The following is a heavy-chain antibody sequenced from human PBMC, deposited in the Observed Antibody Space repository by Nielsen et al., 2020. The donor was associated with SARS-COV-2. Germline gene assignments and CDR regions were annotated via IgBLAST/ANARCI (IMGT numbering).Heavy chain of an antibody. Sequence: SETLSLTCTVSGGSISSSSYYWGWIRQPPGKGLEWIGYIYYSGSTNYNPSLKSRVTISVDTSKNQFSLKLSSVTAADTAVYYCARGVRPYYYYYYGMDVWGQGTTVTVSS. CDR2: IYYSGST. D-gene: IGHD6-6*01. CDR1: GGSISSSSYY. V-gene: IGHV4-61*05. CDR3: ARGVRPYYYYYYGMDV. J-gene: IGHJ6*02.